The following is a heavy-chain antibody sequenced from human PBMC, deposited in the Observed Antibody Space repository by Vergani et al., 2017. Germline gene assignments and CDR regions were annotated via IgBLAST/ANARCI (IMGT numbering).Heavy chain of an antibody. D-gene: IGHD3-9*01. J-gene: IGHJ6*02. CDR3: ARVMYRDEASTGYRLEGMDI. Sequence: QMQLQESGPGLVKPSETLSLTCTVSGGSFNTYYWSWIRQSPGKGLGWIGYIYSTGSTNYNPSLNSRVTMSVDTSKNQFSLKLRSVTAADTAVYFCARVMYRDEASTGYRLEGMDIWGQGTTVTISS. CDR2: IYSTGST. V-gene: IGHV4-59*13. CDR1: GGSFNTYY.